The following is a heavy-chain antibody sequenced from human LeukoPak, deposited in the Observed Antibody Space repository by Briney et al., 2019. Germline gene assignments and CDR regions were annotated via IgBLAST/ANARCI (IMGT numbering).Heavy chain of an antibody. Sequence: PGGSLRLSCAASGFTFSSYEMNWVRQAPGKGLEWVSAISGSGGSTYYADSVKGRFTISRDNSKNTLYLQMNSLRAEDTAVYYCAKDSFQYSSSWYVGDSFDYWGQGTLVTVSS. J-gene: IGHJ4*02. V-gene: IGHV3-23*01. CDR1: GFTFSSYE. CDR2: ISGSGGST. D-gene: IGHD6-13*01. CDR3: AKDSFQYSSSWYVGDSFDY.